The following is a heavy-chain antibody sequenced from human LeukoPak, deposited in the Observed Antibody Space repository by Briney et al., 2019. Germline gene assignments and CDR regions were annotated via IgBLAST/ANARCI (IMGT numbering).Heavy chain of an antibody. V-gene: IGHV3-21*04. CDR1: GFTFNTFN. J-gene: IGHJ6*03. CDR2: ITGGGDYI. CDR3: VKGHCSSSSCFPNYYYYMDV. Sequence: PGGSLRLSCAASGFTFNTFNMNWVRQAPGKGLEWVSSITGGGDYIYYADSVKGRFTTSRDNAKNLLSLQMSSLRAADTALYYCVKGHCSSSSCFPNYYYYMDVWGTGTTVTVSS. D-gene: IGHD2-15*01.